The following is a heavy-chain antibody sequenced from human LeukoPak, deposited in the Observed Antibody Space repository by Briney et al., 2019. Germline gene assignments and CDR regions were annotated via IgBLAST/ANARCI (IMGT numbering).Heavy chain of an antibody. CDR2: INHSGST. CDR3: ARGRRITYDTSGYYFNY. V-gene: IGHV4-31*03. CDR1: GGSISSGGYY. Sequence: SQTLSLTCTVSGGSISSGGYYWSWIRQHPGEGLEWIGEINHSGSTNYNPSLKSRVTTSVDTSKNQFSLKLSSVTAADTAVYYCARGRRITYDTSGYYFNYWGQGTLVTVSS. J-gene: IGHJ4*02. D-gene: IGHD3-22*01.